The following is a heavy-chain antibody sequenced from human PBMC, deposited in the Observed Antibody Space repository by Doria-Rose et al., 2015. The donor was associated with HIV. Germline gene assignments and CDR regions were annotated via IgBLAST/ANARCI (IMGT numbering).Heavy chain of an antibody. CDR3: ARIKSSRWYHKYYFDF. Sequence: QVTLKESGPVLVKPTETLTLTCTVSGGSLSSPGMGVSWIRQPPGKALEWLANIFSDDDRSYKTSLKSRLTISRGTSKSQVVLTMTDMDPVDTATYYCARIKSSRWYHKYYFDFWGQGPLVIVSA. CDR2: IFSDDDR. CDR1: GGSLSSPGMG. D-gene: IGHD6-13*01. J-gene: IGHJ4*02. V-gene: IGHV2-26*01.